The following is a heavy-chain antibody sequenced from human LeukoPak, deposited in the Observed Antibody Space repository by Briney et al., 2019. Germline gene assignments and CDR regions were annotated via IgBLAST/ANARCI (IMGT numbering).Heavy chain of an antibody. Sequence: ASVKVSCKASGYTFTSYGISWVRQAPGQGLEWMGWISAYNGNTNYAQKLQGRVTMTTDTSTSTAYMELRSLRSDDTAVYYCARDSPGGIVVVPALKTSIDVWGQGTTVTVSS. J-gene: IGHJ6*02. CDR1: GYTFTSYG. CDR3: ARDSPGGIVVVPALKTSIDV. D-gene: IGHD2-2*01. V-gene: IGHV1-18*01. CDR2: ISAYNGNT.